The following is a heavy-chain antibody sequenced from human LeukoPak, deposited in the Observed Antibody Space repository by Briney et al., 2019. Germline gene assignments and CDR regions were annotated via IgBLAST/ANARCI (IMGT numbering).Heavy chain of an antibody. Sequence: SETLSLTCTVSGGSISSYYWSWIRQPAGKGLEWIGRIYTSGSTNYNPSLKSRVTMSVDTSKNQFSLKLSSVTAADTAVYYCARGCTTVTTDYGDYGPFYYFDYWGQGTLVTVSS. J-gene: IGHJ4*02. CDR2: IYTSGST. CDR1: GGSISSYY. D-gene: IGHD4-17*01. V-gene: IGHV4-4*07. CDR3: ARGCTTVTTDYGDYGPFYYFDY.